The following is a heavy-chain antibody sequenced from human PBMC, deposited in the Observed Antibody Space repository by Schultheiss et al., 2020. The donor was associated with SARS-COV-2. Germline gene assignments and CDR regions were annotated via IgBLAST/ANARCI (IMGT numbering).Heavy chain of an antibody. J-gene: IGHJ4*02. V-gene: IGHV5-51*01. CDR3: ARQISPSKAVAGSVNY. CDR1: GYSFIDYW. D-gene: IGHD6-19*01. Sequence: GGSLRLSCKGSGYSFIDYWIGWLRQMPGKGPEWMGIIYPGDSDTRYRPSFQGQVTISADKSISTAYLQWSSLKASDTAMYYCARQISPSKAVAGSVNYWGQGTLVTVSS. CDR2: IYPGDSDT.